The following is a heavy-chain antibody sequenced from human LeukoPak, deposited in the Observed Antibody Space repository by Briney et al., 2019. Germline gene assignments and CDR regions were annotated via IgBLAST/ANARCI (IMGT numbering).Heavy chain of an antibody. CDR3: ARGLGTVTTLDH. CDR2: IYYSGST. V-gene: IGHV4-59*01. CDR1: GGSIRSYY. J-gene: IGHJ4*02. Sequence: SETLSVTCAVSGGSIRSYYWSWIRQPPGKGLEWIGYIYYSGSTNYNPSLKSRVTISVDTSKNQFSLKLSSVTAADTAVYFCARGLGTVTTLDHWGQRTLVTVSS. D-gene: IGHD4-17*01.